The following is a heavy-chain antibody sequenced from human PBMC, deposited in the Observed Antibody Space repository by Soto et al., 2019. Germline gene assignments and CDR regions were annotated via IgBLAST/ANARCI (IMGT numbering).Heavy chain of an antibody. D-gene: IGHD1-7*01. CDR3: ATETRITGTGEFDY. V-gene: IGHV1-46*01. CDR2: INPLGGST. J-gene: IGHJ4*02. CDR1: GYTFTSYY. Sequence: ASVKVSCKASGYTFTSYYMHWVRQAPGQELEWMGIINPLGGSTSYAQKFQGRVTMTRDTSTSTVYMELCRLRSEDTAVYYCATETRITGTGEFDYWGQGTLVTVAS.